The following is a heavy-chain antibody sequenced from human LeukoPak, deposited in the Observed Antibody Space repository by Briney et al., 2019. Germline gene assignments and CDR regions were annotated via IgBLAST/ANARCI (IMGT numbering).Heavy chain of an antibody. CDR1: GGSISSSSYY. J-gene: IGHJ6*03. Sequence: PSETLSLTCTVSGGSISSSSYYWGWIRQPPGKGLEWIGSIYYSGSTYYNPSLKSRVTISVDTSKNQFSLKLSSVTAADTAVYYCASAASSWSYYYYYMDVWGKGTTVTVS. D-gene: IGHD6-13*01. V-gene: IGHV4-39*07. CDR3: ASAASSWSYYYYYMDV. CDR2: IYYSGST.